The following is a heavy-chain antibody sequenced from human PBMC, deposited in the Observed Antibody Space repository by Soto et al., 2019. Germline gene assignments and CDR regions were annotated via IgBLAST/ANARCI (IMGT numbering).Heavy chain of an antibody. CDR1: GFTFSSYA. CDR3: ARPYCSGGICYYYFDY. J-gene: IGHJ4*02. Sequence: PGGSLRLSCAASGFTFSSYAMHWVRQAPGKGLEWVAVIYYDGSNKYYVDSVKGRFTISRDNSKNTLYLQMNSLRAEDTAVYYCARPYCSGGICYYYFDYWGQGTLVTVSS. D-gene: IGHD2-15*01. V-gene: IGHV3-33*01. CDR2: IYYDGSNK.